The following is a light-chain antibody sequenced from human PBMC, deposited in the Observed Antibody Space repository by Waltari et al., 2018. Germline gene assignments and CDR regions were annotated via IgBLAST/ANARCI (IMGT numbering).Light chain of an antibody. CDR1: QSVTRNY. CDR2: GAS. J-gene: IGKJ3*01. V-gene: IGKV3-20*01. CDR3: QQYGTSLFT. Sequence: EIVLTQSPGTLSLSPGERATLSCRASQSVTRNYLAWYHHKPGQAPRLLISGASSRATVIPDRLSGSGSGTDFTLTISRLEPEDFAVYYCQQYGTSLFTFGPGTKVEIK.